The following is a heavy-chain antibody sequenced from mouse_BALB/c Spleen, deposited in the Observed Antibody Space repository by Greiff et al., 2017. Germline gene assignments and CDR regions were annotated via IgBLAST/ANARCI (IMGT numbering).Heavy chain of an antibody. CDR1: GYTFTSYW. CDR2: IYPSDSYT. V-gene: IGHV1-69*02. Sequence: QVQLQQPGAELVRPGASVKLSCKASGYTFTSYWINWVKQRPGQGLEWIGNIYPSDSYTNYNQKFKDKATLTVDKSSSTAYMQLSSPTSEDSAVYYCASWDGDVWGAGTTVTVSS. D-gene: IGHD4-1*01. CDR3: ASWDGDV. J-gene: IGHJ1*01.